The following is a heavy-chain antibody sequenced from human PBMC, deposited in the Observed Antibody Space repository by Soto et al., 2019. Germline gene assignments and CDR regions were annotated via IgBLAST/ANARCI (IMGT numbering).Heavy chain of an antibody. CDR2: MNPHSGNT. J-gene: IGHJ6*02. CDR3: AREITAAGRDV. V-gene: IGHV1-8*01. D-gene: IGHD1-20*01. Sequence: QVQLVQSGAEVKKPGASVKVYCKASGYTFTSDDINWVRQATGQGLEWMGWMNPHSGNTAYAQKFQGRVTMTRKTSIRTAYTELRSLRSEETAVYYFAREITAAGRDVWGQGTTVTVSS. CDR1: GYTFTSDD.